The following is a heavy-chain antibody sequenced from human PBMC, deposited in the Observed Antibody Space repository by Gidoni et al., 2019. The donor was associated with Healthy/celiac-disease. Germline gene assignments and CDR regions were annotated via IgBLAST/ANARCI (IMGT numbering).Heavy chain of an antibody. CDR2: IIPIFGTA. CDR3: ARDPPYYDFWSGSSDAFDI. Sequence: QVQLVQSGAAVKKPGSSVNVSCKASGGTFSSYAISWVRQAPGQGLEWMGGIIPIFGTANYAQKFQGRVTITAEKATRTAYMELSSLRCEETAVYYCARDPPYYDFWSGSSDAFDIWGQGTMVTVSS. D-gene: IGHD3-3*01. CDR1: GGTFSSYA. V-gene: IGHV1-69*06. J-gene: IGHJ3*02.